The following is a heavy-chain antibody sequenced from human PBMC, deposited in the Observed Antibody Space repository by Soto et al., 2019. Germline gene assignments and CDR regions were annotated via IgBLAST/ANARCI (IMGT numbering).Heavy chain of an antibody. CDR2: IYYSGTT. Sequence: QVQLQESGPGLVKPSQTLSLTCTVSSGSISSGAYYWSWIRQHPGKGLEWIGYIYYSGTTYYNPSLKSRLTIPGDTSKNHFSLNLHSVAAADTAVYYCAGDCSAGGYNYCHPWGQGTLVTVSS. CDR3: AGDCSAGGYNYCHP. V-gene: IGHV4-31*03. CDR1: SGSISSGAYY. J-gene: IGHJ5*02. D-gene: IGHD1-1*01.